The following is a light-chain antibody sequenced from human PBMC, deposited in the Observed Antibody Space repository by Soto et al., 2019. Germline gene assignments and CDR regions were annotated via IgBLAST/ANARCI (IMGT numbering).Light chain of an antibody. CDR3: QQSYSTPFT. V-gene: IGKV1-39*01. CDR1: QSISSY. Sequence: DIQMTQSPSSLSASVGDRVTITCRASQSISSYLNWYQQKPGKAPKLLIYAASSLHSGVPSRFSASGSGTDFTLTISSLQPEDFATYYGQQSYSTPFTFGPGTKVDIK. CDR2: AAS. J-gene: IGKJ3*01.